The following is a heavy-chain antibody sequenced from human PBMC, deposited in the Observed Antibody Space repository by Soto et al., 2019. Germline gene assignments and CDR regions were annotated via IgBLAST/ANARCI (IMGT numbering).Heavy chain of an antibody. Sequence: SETLSLTCAVYGGFLSESYWTWIRQPPGEGLEWIGEINHSGSTNYNPSLKSRVTISVDTSKNQFSLKLSSVTAADTAVYYCATGVGDVIVATTQTYYYSYGMDVGGQGTTVTV. J-gene: IGHJ6*02. CDR2: INHSGST. V-gene: IGHV4-34*01. CDR3: ATGVGDVIVATTQTYYYSYGMDV. D-gene: IGHD5-12*01. CDR1: GGFLSESY.